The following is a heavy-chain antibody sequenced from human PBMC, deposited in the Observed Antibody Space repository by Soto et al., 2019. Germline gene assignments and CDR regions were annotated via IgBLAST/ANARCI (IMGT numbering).Heavy chain of an antibody. J-gene: IGHJ4*02. CDR1: GFTVSSHY. V-gene: IGHV3-66*01. D-gene: IGHD3-3*01. CDR3: ARMSVTAGHYDFWSGYYFY. CDR2: IYSGGST. Sequence: WRSLRVFWAASGFTVSSHYMSWVRQAPGKGLEWVSAIYSGGSTYYADSVKGRFTISRDNSKNTLYLQMNSLRAEDTAVYYCARMSVTAGHYDFWSGYYFYWGQGTLVTVSS.